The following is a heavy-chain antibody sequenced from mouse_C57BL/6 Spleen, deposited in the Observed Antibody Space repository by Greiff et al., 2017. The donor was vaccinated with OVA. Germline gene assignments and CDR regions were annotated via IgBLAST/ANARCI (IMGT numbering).Heavy chain of an antibody. CDR1: GFTFSSYA. J-gene: IGHJ3*01. V-gene: IGHV5-4*01. CDR2: ISDGGSYT. Sequence: EVQLVESGGGLVKPGGSLKLSCAASGFTFSSYAMSWVRQTPEKRLEWVATISDGGSYTYYPDNVKGRFTISRDNAKNNLYLQMSHLKSEVTAMYYCARDGQLRLRFAYWGQGTLVTVSA. D-gene: IGHD3-2*02. CDR3: ARDGQLRLRFAY.